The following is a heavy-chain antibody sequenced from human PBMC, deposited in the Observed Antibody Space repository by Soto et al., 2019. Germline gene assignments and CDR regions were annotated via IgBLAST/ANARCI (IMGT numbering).Heavy chain of an antibody. CDR2: ISHSDSYT. J-gene: IGHJ4*02. CDR3: ARVRESYFHLDY. V-gene: IGHV3-11*06. Sequence: GGSLRLSCAASRFTFSDYYMSWIRQAPGKGLEWDSYISHSDSYTNYADSVKGRFTITRDNAKKSLYLQMDSLRADDTAVYYCARVRESYFHLDYWGQGALVTVSS. D-gene: IGHD1-26*01. CDR1: RFTFSDYY.